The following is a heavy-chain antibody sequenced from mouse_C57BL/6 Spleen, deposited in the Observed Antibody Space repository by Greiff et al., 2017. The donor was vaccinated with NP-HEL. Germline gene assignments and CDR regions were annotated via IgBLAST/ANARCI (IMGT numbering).Heavy chain of an antibody. CDR1: GYTFTNYW. Sequence: QVQLQQSGAELVRPGTSVKMSCKASGYTFTNYWIGWAKQRPGHGLEWIGDIYPGGGYTNYNEKFKGKATLTADKSSSTAYMQFSSLTSEDSAIYYCARSDYGSSYGWFAYWGQGTLVTVSA. J-gene: IGHJ3*01. CDR2: IYPGGGYT. D-gene: IGHD1-1*01. CDR3: ARSDYGSSYGWFAY. V-gene: IGHV1-63*01.